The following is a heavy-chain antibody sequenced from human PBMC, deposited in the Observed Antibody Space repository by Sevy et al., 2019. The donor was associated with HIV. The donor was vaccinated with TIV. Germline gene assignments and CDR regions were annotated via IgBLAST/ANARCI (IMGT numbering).Heavy chain of an antibody. CDR2: ISGSGGST. Sequence: GGSLRLSCAASGFSFSSYAMSWVRQAPGKGLEWVSAISGSGGSTYYADSVKGRFTISRDNSKNTLDLQMNSLRAEDTAVYYCAKMPTRITMVRGVMRAFDIWGQGTMVTVSS. D-gene: IGHD3-10*01. CDR1: GFSFSSYA. CDR3: AKMPTRITMVRGVMRAFDI. V-gene: IGHV3-23*01. J-gene: IGHJ3*02.